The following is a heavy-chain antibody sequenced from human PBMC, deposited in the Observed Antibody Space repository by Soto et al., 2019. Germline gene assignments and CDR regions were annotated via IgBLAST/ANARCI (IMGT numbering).Heavy chain of an antibody. Sequence: QVQLVQSGAEVKKPGASVKVSCAFTSFDINWVRQAAGQGLEWMAWMNPNSGDTRYAQKLQGRVTMTRDTSKFTAYMELNNVRSEDTAVYYCAMGSGRSDWQFSYYYMDVWDQGTTGTVSS. V-gene: IGHV1-8*01. J-gene: IGHJ6*02. D-gene: IGHD6-19*01. CDR1: FTSFD. CDR3: AMGSGRSDWQFSYYYMDV. CDR2: MNPNSGDT.